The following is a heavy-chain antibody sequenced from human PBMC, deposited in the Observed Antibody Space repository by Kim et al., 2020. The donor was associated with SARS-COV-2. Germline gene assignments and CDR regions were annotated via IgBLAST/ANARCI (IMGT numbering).Heavy chain of an antibody. CDR2: ISSDGSIT. J-gene: IGHJ6*02. Sequence: GGSLRLSCAVSRFTFNNYWRNWVRHAPGKGLVWVSRISSDGSITNYADSVKGRFTMSRDNAENTLYRQMNSMRSEDTAVYYCARGFFMDGFDVWGQGTTVTVSS. V-gene: IGHV3-74*01. D-gene: IGHD3-10*01. CDR1: RFTFNNYW. CDR3: ARGFFMDGFDV.